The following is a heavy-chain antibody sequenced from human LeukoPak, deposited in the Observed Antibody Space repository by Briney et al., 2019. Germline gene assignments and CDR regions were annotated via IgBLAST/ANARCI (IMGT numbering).Heavy chain of an antibody. CDR2: ICAYNGNT. CDR1: GYTFTSYG. J-gene: IGHJ5*02. CDR3: ARDLCSGGSCYSAWFDP. Sequence: ASVKASCKASGYTFTSYGISWVRQAPGQGLEWMGWICAYNGNTNYAQKLQGRVTMTTDTSTSTAYMELRSLRSDDTAVYYCARDLCSGGSCYSAWFDPWGQGTLVTVSS. D-gene: IGHD2-15*01. V-gene: IGHV1-18*04.